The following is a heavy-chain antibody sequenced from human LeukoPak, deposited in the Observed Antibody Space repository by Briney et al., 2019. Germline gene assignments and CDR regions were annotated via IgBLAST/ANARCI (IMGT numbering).Heavy chain of an antibody. Sequence: GGSLRLSCAASGFTFTNYAMNWVRQAPGKGLEWVAVISDDGSNKYYVDSVKGRFTISRDNSKNTLYLQMNSLRAEDTAVFYCASSPTYCSSTSCYINYWGQGALVTVSS. CDR3: ASSPTYCSSTSCYINY. CDR2: ISDDGSNK. D-gene: IGHD2-2*02. J-gene: IGHJ4*02. V-gene: IGHV3-30*03. CDR1: GFTFTNYA.